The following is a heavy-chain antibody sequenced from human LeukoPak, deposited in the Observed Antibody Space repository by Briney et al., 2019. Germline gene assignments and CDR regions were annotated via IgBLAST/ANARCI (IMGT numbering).Heavy chain of an antibody. CDR2: INHSGST. CDR1: GGSFSGYY. V-gene: IGHV4-34*01. Sequence: PSETLSLTCAVYGGSFSGYYWSWIRQPPGKGLEWIGEINHSGSTNYNPSLKSRVTISVDTSKNQFSLKLSSVTAADTAVYYCAREEETTVTTVYYYGMDVWGQGTTVTVSS. CDR3: AREEETTVTTVYYYGMDV. J-gene: IGHJ6*02. D-gene: IGHD4-11*01.